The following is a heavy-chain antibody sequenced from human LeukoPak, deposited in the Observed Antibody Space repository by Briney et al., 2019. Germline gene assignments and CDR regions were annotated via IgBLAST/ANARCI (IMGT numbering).Heavy chain of an antibody. CDR2: INPSGGT. CDR3: AREGRTDYGASRSFDI. J-gene: IGHJ3*02. V-gene: IGHV1-46*01. D-gene: IGHD4-17*01. Sequence: ASVKVSXKASGYSLTNYYMHWVRHVPGQGPEWLGLINPSGGTKYAQKFQDRVTMTRDTSTSTIYMELSSLTSEDRAVYYCAREGRTDYGASRSFDIWGQGTMVTVSS. CDR1: GYSLTNYY.